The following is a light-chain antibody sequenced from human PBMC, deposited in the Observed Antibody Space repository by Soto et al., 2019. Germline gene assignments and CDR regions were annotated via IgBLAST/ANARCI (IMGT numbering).Light chain of an antibody. CDR3: SSYTSDSSYV. J-gene: IGLJ1*01. CDR2: AVS. CDR1: SGDVGLYDY. Sequence: QSVLTQPASVSGSPGQSITISCTGTSGDVGLYDYVSWYQQHPGKAPQLMIYAVSNRPSGVSNRFSASKYGNTASLFISGLQAEDEADYYCSSYTSDSSYVFGSGTKVTVL. V-gene: IGLV2-14*01.